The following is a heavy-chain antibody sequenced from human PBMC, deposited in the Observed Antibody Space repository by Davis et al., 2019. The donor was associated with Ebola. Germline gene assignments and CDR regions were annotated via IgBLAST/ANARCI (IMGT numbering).Heavy chain of an antibody. CDR2: IWFDGSNK. J-gene: IGHJ6*03. V-gene: IGHV3-33*01. CDR1: GFTFSNYG. CDR3: ARVVTSPYDFYMDV. Sequence: GESLKISCAASGFTFSNYGMHWVRQAPGKGLEWVAGIWFDGSNKYHADSVKGRFTISRDNSKNTLYLQMNSLSAEDTAVYYCARVVTSPYDFYMDVWGKGTTVTVSS. D-gene: IGHD2-21*02.